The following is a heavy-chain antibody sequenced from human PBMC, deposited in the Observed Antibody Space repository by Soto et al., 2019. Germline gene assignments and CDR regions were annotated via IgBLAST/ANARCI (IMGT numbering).Heavy chain of an antibody. Sequence: GGSLRLSCAASGFTFSNYWTHWVRQVPGEGLVWVSSINNDGSRTWYADSVRVRIAMSIDNASNLVYLQMNSLRAEETAVYYFGTTFQXWGQGALLTVSX. J-gene: IGHJ4*02. V-gene: IGHV3-74*01. CDR2: INNDGSRT. CDR1: GFTFSNYW. CDR3: GTTFQX. D-gene: IGHD1-7*01.